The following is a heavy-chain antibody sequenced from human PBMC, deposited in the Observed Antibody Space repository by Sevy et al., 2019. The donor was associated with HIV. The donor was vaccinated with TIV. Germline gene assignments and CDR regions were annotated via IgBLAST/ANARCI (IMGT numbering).Heavy chain of an antibody. V-gene: IGHV1-2*02. J-gene: IGHJ4*02. Sequence: ASVKVSCKASGHTFSDYYIQWVRQAPGQGLEWMGWINSNSGATSYAQTFQGRVTMTSDTSISTVYMELSRLRSDDTAVYYCATEYSYDYWGQGTLVTVSS. CDR2: INSNSGAT. CDR3: ATEYSYDY. CDR1: GHTFSDYY. D-gene: IGHD4-4*01.